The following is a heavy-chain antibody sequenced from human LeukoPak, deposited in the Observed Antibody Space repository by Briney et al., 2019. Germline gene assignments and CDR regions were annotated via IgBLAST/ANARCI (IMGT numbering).Heavy chain of an antibody. J-gene: IGHJ4*02. CDR2: IQDDGVEK. Sequence: GGSLRLSCAASGFNFSINWMTWVRQAPGKGLEWVANIQDDGVEKNYVESEKGRFIISRDNAKDSLFLQMSSLRDEDTALYYCARGYAAIPDWGQGTLVTVSS. D-gene: IGHD2-15*01. CDR3: ARGYAAIPD. V-gene: IGHV3-7*01. CDR1: GFNFSINW.